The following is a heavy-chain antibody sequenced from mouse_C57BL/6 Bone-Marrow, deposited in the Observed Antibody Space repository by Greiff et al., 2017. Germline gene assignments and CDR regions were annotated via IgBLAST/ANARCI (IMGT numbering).Heavy chain of an antibody. Sequence: EVKLMESGGDLVKPGGSLKLSCAASGFTFSSYGMSWVRQTPDKRLEWVATISSGGGYTYYPDSVKGRFTIFRNNAKNTLYLQMSSLKSEDTAMYYCARRDYYGSSSFFDYWGQGTTLTVSS. J-gene: IGHJ2*01. CDR1: GFTFSSYG. D-gene: IGHD1-1*01. CDR2: ISSGGGYT. V-gene: IGHV5-6*02. CDR3: ARRDYYGSSSFFDY.